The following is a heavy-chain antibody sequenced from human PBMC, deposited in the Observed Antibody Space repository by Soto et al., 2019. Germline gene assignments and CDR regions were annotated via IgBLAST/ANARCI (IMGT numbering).Heavy chain of an antibody. Sequence: EVQLVESGGGLVQPGGSLRLSCAASGFSFSTYWMHWVRQAAGKGLVWVSRINSGGSSTNYADSVKGRFTISRDNAKNTLYLQMDSLRAEGTAVYYCATGGGGNYYGRFEDWGQGILVTVSS. CDR2: INSGGSST. V-gene: IGHV3-74*01. CDR3: ATGGGGNYYGRFED. D-gene: IGHD1-26*01. CDR1: GFSFSTYW. J-gene: IGHJ4*02.